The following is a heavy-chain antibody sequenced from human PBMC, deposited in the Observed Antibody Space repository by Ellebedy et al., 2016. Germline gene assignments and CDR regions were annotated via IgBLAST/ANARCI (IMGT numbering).Heavy chain of an antibody. CDR2: MYSGGTT. J-gene: IGHJ4*02. CDR1: GFTVSSNY. V-gene: IGHV3-53*01. Sequence: GGSLRLSCAASGFTVSSNYMNWVRQAPGKGLEWVSVMYSGGTTHYVDSVKGRFTISRDKSKNTMFLQMNSLRVEDSAVYYCAGSGDREMTHWGQGTLVTVSS. CDR3: AGSGDREMTH. D-gene: IGHD1-26*01.